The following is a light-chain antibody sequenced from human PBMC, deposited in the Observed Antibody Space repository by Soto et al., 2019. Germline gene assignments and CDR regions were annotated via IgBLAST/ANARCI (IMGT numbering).Light chain of an antibody. Sequence: DIQMTQSPSSLSASVGDRVSISCRASQGIESHLAWYQHKPGKVPRLLIYDATTLQSAVTSRFSGSGTGTDFTLTISSPQPEDVATYYCQKHNGSPKTFGQGTKVEIK. J-gene: IGKJ1*01. V-gene: IGKV1-27*01. CDR3: QKHNGSPKT. CDR1: QGIESH. CDR2: DAT.